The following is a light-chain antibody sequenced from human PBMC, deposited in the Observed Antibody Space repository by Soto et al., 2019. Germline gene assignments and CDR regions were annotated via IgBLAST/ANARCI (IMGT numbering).Light chain of an antibody. V-gene: IGKV1-39*01. CDR2: AAS. CDR1: QSISSY. J-gene: IGKJ5*01. CDR3: QQSYSTPIT. Sequence: DIQMTQSPSSLSASVGDRVTITCRASQSISSYLNWYQQKPGKAPKLLIYAASSLQSGVPSRFSGSGSGTDVTLTMSSLQPEDFATYYCQQSYSTPITFGQGTRLEIK.